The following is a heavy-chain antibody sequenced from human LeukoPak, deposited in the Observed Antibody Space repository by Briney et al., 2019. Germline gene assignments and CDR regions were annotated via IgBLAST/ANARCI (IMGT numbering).Heavy chain of an antibody. CDR2: IYYSGST. Sequence: SETLSLTCTVSGDSISSSSYYWGSIRQPPGKGLEWIGSIYYSGSTYYNQSVKSRVTISVDTSKNQFSLKLSSVTAADTAVYYCATNYDSSGPDWFDPWGQGTLVTVSS. CDR3: ATNYDSSGPDWFDP. CDR1: GDSISSSSYY. J-gene: IGHJ5*02. D-gene: IGHD3-22*01. V-gene: IGHV4-39*01.